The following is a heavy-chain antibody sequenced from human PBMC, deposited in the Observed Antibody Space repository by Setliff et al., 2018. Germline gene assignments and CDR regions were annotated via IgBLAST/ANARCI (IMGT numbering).Heavy chain of an antibody. Sequence: ASETLSLTCAVSGFSISSGYYWGWIRQPPGKGLEWVVNIHHSGKACYNPSLKSRVTMSVDTPKNHVSLKLSSVTAADTAVYYCARAHTWSLPNDNSGYPGWFDPWGQGTLVTVSS. V-gene: IGHV4-38-2*01. CDR3: ARAHTWSLPNDNSGYPGWFDP. CDR2: IHHSGKA. J-gene: IGHJ5*02. CDR1: GFSISSGYY. D-gene: IGHD3-22*01.